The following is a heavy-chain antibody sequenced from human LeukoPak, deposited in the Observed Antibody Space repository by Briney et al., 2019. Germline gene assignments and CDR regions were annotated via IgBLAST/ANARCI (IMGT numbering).Heavy chain of an antibody. J-gene: IGHJ4*02. V-gene: IGHV1-8*03. CDR3: ARLRWGSGTYEDY. CDR1: GYTFTSYG. D-gene: IGHD3-16*01. Sequence: ASVRVSCKASGYTFTSYGISWVRQAPGQGLEWMGWMNPNSGNTGYAQKFQGRVTITRNTSISTAYMELSSLRSEDTAVYYCARLRWGSGTYEDYWGQGTLVTVSS. CDR2: MNPNSGNT.